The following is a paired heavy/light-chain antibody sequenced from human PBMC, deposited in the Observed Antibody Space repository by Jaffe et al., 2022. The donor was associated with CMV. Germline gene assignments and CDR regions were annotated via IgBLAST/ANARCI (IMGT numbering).Heavy chain of an antibody. CDR3: ARYYYGSGGLGFDY. D-gene: IGHD3-10*01. CDR1: GFSLTSSGMC. V-gene: IGHV2-70*13. CDR2: FDWDDDK. Sequence: QVTLRESGPALVRPTQTLTLTCTFSGFSLTSSGMCVGWIRQPPGKALEWLARFDWDDDKYYNTSLKTRLTISRDTSKNQVVLTMTDMSPVDTATYYCARYYYGSGGLGFDYWGHGILVTVSS. J-gene: IGHJ4*01.
Light chain of an antibody. CDR2: ENN. Sequence: NFMLTQPHSVSSSPGETITISCTRSSGSIASNNVQWYQQRPGSAPTIVLYENNRRPSGVPERFSGSIDSSPNSASLTISGLKTEDEADYYCQSYDSRNHGLIFGGGTKLTVL. J-gene: IGLJ2*01. CDR3: QSYDSRNHGLI. CDR1: SGSIASNN. V-gene: IGLV6-57*04.